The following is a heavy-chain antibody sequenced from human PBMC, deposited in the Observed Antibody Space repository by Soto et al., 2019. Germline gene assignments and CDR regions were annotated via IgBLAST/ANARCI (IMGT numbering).Heavy chain of an antibody. CDR1: GGTFSNYA. D-gene: IGHD2-2*01. J-gene: IGHJ6*02. Sequence: QVQLVQSGAEVKKPGSSVKVSCKASGGTFSNYAISWVRQAPGQGLKWMGGIIPISGTANYAQKFQGRVTITAGESTSTAYMELSSLRSEDTAVYYCARSQGSSTSLEIYYYYYYGMDVWGQGTTVTVSS. V-gene: IGHV1-69*01. CDR3: ARSQGSSTSLEIYYYYYYGMDV. CDR2: IIPISGTA.